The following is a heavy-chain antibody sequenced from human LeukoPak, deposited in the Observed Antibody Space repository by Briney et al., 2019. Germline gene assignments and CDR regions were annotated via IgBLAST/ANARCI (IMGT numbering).Heavy chain of an antibody. Sequence: SGTLSLTCAVSGGSISSSNWWSWVRQPPGKGPEWIGEIYHSGSTNYNPSLKSRVTISVDTSKNQFSLKLSSVTAADTAVYFCARGFRGDNFDYWGQGTLVTVSS. CDR3: ARGFRGDNFDY. CDR1: GGSISSSNW. D-gene: IGHD7-27*01. J-gene: IGHJ4*02. CDR2: IYHSGST. V-gene: IGHV4-4*02.